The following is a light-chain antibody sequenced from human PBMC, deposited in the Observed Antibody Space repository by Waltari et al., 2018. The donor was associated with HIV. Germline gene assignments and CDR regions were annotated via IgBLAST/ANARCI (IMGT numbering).Light chain of an antibody. CDR3: QVWDSSRDHPVV. Sequence: SYVLTQPPSVSVAPGKTARFTCGGNNIGSKSVHWYQQKPGQAPILVIYYDSDRPSGIPERFSGSNSANTATLTISRVEAGDEADYYCQVWDSSRDHPVVFGGGTKLTVL. CDR1: NIGSKS. J-gene: IGLJ2*01. CDR2: YDS. V-gene: IGLV3-21*04.